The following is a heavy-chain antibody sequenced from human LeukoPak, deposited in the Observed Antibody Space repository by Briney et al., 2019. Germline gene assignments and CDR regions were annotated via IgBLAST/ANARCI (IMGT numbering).Heavy chain of an antibody. Sequence: ASVKVSCKASGYTFTSYDINWVRQATGQGLEWMGWMNPNSGNTGYAQKFQGRVTMTRNTSISTAYMELSSLRFEDTAVYYCARVVGKPYYFDYWGQGTLVTVSS. CDR3: ARVVGKPYYFDY. CDR1: GYTFTSYD. CDR2: MNPNSGNT. V-gene: IGHV1-8*01. J-gene: IGHJ4*02. D-gene: IGHD1-26*01.